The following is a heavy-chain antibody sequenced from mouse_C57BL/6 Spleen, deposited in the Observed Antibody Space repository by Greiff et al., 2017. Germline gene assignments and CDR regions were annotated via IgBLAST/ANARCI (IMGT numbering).Heavy chain of an antibody. CDR1: GYTFTSYW. D-gene: IGHD2-4*01. V-gene: IGHV1-74*01. Sequence: QVQLQQPGAELVKPGASVKVSCKASGYTFTSYWMHWVKPRPGQGLEWIGRIHPSDSDTNYKQKFKGKATLTVDKSSSTAYMQLSSLTAEDSAVYYCAMGHDYDDYFDYWGQGTTLTVSS. CDR3: AMGHDYDDYFDY. J-gene: IGHJ2*01. CDR2: IHPSDSDT.